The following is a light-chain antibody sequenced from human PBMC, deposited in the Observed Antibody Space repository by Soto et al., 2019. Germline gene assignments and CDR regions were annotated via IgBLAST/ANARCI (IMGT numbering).Light chain of an antibody. CDR1: QNLNSW. CDR2: QAS. Sequence: DIQLTQSPSTLSASVGDRVTITCRASQNLNSWLAWYQQKPGKAPNLLIYQASILESGVPSRFSGSGSGTEFSLTISSLQPDDFATFYCQQYHSYPRTFGQGTTVEIK. J-gene: IGKJ1*01. V-gene: IGKV1-5*03. CDR3: QQYHSYPRT.